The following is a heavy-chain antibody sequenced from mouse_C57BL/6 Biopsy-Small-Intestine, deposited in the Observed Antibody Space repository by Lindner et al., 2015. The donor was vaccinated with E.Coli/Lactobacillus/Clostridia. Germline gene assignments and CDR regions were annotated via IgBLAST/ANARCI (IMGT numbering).Heavy chain of an antibody. CDR2: INPSSGYT. CDR1: GYTFTSYT. J-gene: IGHJ4*01. V-gene: IGHV1-4*01. Sequence: VQLQESGAELARPGASVKMSCKASGYTFTSYTMHWVKQRPGQGLEWIGYINPSSGYTKYNQKFRDKATLTADKSSSTAYMQLSSLTYEDSAVYYCARCYYGMDYWGQGTSVTVSS. CDR3: ARCYYGMDY.